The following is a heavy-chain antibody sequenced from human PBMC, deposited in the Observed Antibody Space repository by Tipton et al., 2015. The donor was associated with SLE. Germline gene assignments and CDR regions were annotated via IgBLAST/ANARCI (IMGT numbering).Heavy chain of an antibody. CDR2: MYQTGTT. CDR3: ARDPDPYCSGPTCRLLQAFDF. V-gene: IGHV4-38-2*02. CDR1: GYSISTGYY. J-gene: IGHJ3*01. D-gene: IGHD2-15*01. Sequence: GLVKPSETLSLTCTVSGYSISTGYYWGWIRQPPGKGLEWIGNMYQTGTTDYNPSLKSRVTLSIDTSKNQFSLKLSAVTAADTAVYYCARDPDPYCSGPTCRLLQAFDFWGRGTMITVSS.